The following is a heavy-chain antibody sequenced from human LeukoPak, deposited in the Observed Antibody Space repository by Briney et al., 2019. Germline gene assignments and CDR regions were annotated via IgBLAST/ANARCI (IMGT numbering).Heavy chain of an antibody. Sequence: SVKVSCKASGGTFSSYAISWVRQAPGQGLEWMGGIIPIFGTANYAQKFQGRVTITTDESTSTAYMELSSLRSEDTAVYYCARQGLGTYYYGSGKSGNAFDIWGQGTMVTVSS. D-gene: IGHD3-10*01. CDR2: IIPIFGTA. CDR3: ARQGLGTYYYGSGKSGNAFDI. CDR1: GGTFSSYA. J-gene: IGHJ3*02. V-gene: IGHV1-69*05.